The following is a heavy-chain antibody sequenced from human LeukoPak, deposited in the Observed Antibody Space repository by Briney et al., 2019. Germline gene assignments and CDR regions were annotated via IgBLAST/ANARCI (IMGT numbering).Heavy chain of an antibody. CDR3: ARGPYNDASETKNSYYYGMDV. Sequence: SVKVSCKASGGVFNNNCFSWVRQAPGQGLEWMGRIIPILGIPNYAQKFQGRVTITADKSTSTAYMELSSLTSDDTAVYYCARGPYNDASETKNSYYYGMDVWGQGTTVTVSS. CDR1: GGVFNNNC. J-gene: IGHJ6*02. CDR2: IIPILGIP. D-gene: IGHD3-10*01. V-gene: IGHV1-69*04.